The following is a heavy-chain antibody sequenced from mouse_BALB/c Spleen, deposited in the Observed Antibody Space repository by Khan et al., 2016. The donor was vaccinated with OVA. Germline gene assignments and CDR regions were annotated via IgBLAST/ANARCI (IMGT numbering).Heavy chain of an antibody. CDR3: ARPPYFSYVMVY. D-gene: IGHD2-10*01. CDR2: INTYTGEP. Sequence: QIQLVQSGPELKKPGETVKISCKASGYTFTNYGMYWVKQAPGKGLKWMGWINTYTGEPTHADDFKGRFAFSLETSASTAYLQITNLKHEDTATYFCARPPYFSYVMVYWGQGTSVTVSS. V-gene: IGHV9-3-1*01. CDR1: GYTFTNYG. J-gene: IGHJ4*01.